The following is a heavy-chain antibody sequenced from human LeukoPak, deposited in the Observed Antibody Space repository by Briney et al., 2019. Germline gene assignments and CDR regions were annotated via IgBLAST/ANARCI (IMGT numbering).Heavy chain of an antibody. Sequence: ASGKVSCKVSGYTLTELSMHWVRQAPGKGLEWMGGFDPEDGETIYAQKFQGRVTMTEDTSTDTAYMELSSLRSEDTAVYYCATIPHTAMGYYYGMDVWGQGTTVTVSS. J-gene: IGHJ6*01. CDR2: FDPEDGET. D-gene: IGHD5-18*01. CDR1: GYTLTELS. CDR3: ATIPHTAMGYYYGMDV. V-gene: IGHV1-24*01.